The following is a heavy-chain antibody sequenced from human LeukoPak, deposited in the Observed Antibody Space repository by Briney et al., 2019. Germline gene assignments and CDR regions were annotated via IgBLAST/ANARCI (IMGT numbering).Heavy chain of an antibody. J-gene: IGHJ4*02. D-gene: IGHD7-27*01. CDR3: ARDYWGSGDY. CDR1: GFTFSSYG. CDR2: VWYDGKNK. Sequence: GGSLRLSCAASGFTFSSYGIHWVRQAPGKGLEWVAVVWYDGKNKFYGDSVKGRFTISRDNSKNTVDLQMNSLRVEDTAVYYCARDYWGSGDYWGQGTLVTVSS. V-gene: IGHV3-33*01.